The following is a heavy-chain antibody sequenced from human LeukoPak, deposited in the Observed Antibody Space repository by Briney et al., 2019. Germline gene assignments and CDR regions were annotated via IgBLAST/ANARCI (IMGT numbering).Heavy chain of an antibody. J-gene: IGHJ6*03. Sequence: KPSQTLSLTCTVSGGSISSGDYYWSWIRQPPGKGLEWIGYIYYSGSTYYNPSLKSRVTISVDTSKNQFSLKLGSVTAADTAVYYCAGWGYSSGWQLYYYYMDVWGKGTTVTVSS. D-gene: IGHD6-19*01. CDR2: IYYSGST. CDR3: AGWGYSSGWQLYYYYMDV. CDR1: GGSISSGDYY. V-gene: IGHV4-30-4*08.